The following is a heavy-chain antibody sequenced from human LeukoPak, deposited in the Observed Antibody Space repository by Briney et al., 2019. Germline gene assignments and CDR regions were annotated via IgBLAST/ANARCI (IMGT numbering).Heavy chain of an antibody. V-gene: IGHV5-51*06. Sequence: GESLKISCKGSGYSFATYWIGWVRQMPGKGLERLGTIYPGDSDTRYSPSFQGQVTISVDKSISTAYLQWSSLRASDTAMYYCVRGQRVLDYWGQGTLVTVSP. J-gene: IGHJ4*02. CDR1: GYSFATYW. CDR2: IYPGDSDT. CDR3: VRGQRVLDY. D-gene: IGHD3-10*01.